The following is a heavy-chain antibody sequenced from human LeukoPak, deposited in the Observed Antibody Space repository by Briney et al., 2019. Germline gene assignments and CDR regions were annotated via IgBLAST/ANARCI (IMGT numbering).Heavy chain of an antibody. Sequence: GGSLRLSCAASGFGFSNYAMNWVRQAPGKGLEWVSSISGGGGSTYYADSVKGRFTISRDNSRNTLSLQMNSLRVEDTAVYYCAWRGIWGQGSLVTVSS. D-gene: IGHD3-16*01. V-gene: IGHV3-23*01. CDR2: ISGGGGST. CDR3: AWRGI. CDR1: GFGFSNYA. J-gene: IGHJ4*02.